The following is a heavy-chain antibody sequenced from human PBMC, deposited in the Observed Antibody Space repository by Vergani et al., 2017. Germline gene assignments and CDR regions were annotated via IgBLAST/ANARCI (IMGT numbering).Heavy chain of an antibody. V-gene: IGHV4-59*01. D-gene: IGHD2-21*01. J-gene: IGHJ4*02. Sequence: QVQLQESGPGLVKPSETLSLTCSVSGDSMNTYYWTWIRQPPGKGLEWIGYIYDSRDTKYNPSLKSRVTMSLDTSKNQFSLNLYSVTAADTAVYYCARGALWWLRQIDSWGQGTLVTVSS. CDR3: ARGALWWLRQIDS. CDR2: IYDSRDT. CDR1: GDSMNTYY.